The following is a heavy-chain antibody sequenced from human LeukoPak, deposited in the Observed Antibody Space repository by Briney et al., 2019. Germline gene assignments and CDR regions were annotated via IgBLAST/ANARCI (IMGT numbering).Heavy chain of an antibody. D-gene: IGHD6-13*01. J-gene: IGHJ4*02. CDR2: INWNGGST. CDR1: GFTFDDYG. Sequence: GGSLRLSCAATGFTFDDYGMSWVRQAPGKGLEWVSGINWNGGSTGYADSVEGRFTISRDNAKNSLYLQMNSLRAEDTALYYCARYSSSWDNGVFDYWGQGTLVTVSS. CDR3: ARYSSSWDNGVFDY. V-gene: IGHV3-20*04.